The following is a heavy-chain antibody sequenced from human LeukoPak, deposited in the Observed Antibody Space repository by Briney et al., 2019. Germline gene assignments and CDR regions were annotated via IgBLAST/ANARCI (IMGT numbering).Heavy chain of an antibody. Sequence: GGSLRLSCAASGFTFSDYYMSWIRQAPGKGLEWVSYITSSGYTIYYADSVKGRFTISRDNAENSLYLQMNSLRAEDTAVYYCARDSGWGYYDSSGYYPKGNYFDYWGQGTLVTVSS. CDR3: ARDSGWGYYDSSGYYPKGNYFDY. CDR1: GFTFSDYY. J-gene: IGHJ4*02. CDR2: ITSSGYTI. D-gene: IGHD3-22*01. V-gene: IGHV3-11*01.